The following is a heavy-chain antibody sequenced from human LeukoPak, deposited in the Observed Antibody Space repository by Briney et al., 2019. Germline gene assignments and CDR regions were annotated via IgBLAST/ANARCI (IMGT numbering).Heavy chain of an antibody. D-gene: IGHD3-3*01. CDR1: GFTFSSFE. J-gene: IGHJ4*02. Sequence: AGGSLRLSCAASGFTFSSFEMNWVRQAPGKGLEWVSYISSSGSTINYADSVKGRFTISRDNAKNSLYLQMDSLRGEDTAVYYCARDFLYSFDYWGQGALVTVSS. CDR2: ISSSGSTI. CDR3: ARDFLYSFDY. V-gene: IGHV3-48*03.